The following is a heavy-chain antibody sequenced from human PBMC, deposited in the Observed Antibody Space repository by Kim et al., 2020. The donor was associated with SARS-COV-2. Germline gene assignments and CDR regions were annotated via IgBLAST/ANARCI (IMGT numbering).Heavy chain of an antibody. CDR2: IYYSGST. CDR1: VGSISSYY. V-gene: IGHV4-59*01. D-gene: IGHD4-17*01. Sequence: SETLSLTCTVSVGSISSYYWSWIRQPPGKGLEWIGYIYYSGSTNYNPSLKSRVTISVDTSKNQFSLKPSSVTAADTAVYYCARRAAVTTGYYVDYWGQGTLVTVSS. CDR3: ARRAAVTTGYYVDY. J-gene: IGHJ4*02.